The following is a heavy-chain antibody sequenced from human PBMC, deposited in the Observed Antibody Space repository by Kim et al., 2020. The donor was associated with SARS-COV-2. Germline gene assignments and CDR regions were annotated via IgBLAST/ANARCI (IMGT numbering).Heavy chain of an antibody. Sequence: SETLSLPCTVSGGSISSSSYYWGWIRQPPGKGLEWIGSIYYSGSTYYNPSLKSRVTISVDTSKNQFSLKLSSVTAADPAVYYCARQGGYDFWSGYYLYGMDVWGQGTTVTVSS. J-gene: IGHJ6*02. CDR2: IYYSGST. D-gene: IGHD3-3*01. CDR1: GGSISSSSYY. CDR3: ARQGGYDFWSGYYLYGMDV. V-gene: IGHV4-39*01.